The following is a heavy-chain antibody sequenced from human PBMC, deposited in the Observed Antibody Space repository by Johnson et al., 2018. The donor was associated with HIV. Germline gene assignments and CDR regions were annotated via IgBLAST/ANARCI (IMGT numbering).Heavy chain of an antibody. V-gene: IGHV3-30*04. D-gene: IGHD4-17*01. CDR3: ARVLGDYAFHI. J-gene: IGHJ3*02. CDR1: GFTFSRYS. CDR2: ISYDGRKK. Sequence: VQLVESGGGVVQPGRSLRLTCAASGFTFSRYSMHWVRQAPGKGLQWVAHISYDGRKKYYTESLRGRFTISRDNSNKTLYLQMNTLITEDTAVYYCARVLGDYAFHIWGQGTMVTVSS.